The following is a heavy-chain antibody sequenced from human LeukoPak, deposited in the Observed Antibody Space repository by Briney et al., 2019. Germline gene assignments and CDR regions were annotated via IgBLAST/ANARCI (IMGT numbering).Heavy chain of an antibody. D-gene: IGHD1-14*01. CDR3: AKLGANWNHVEYYMDV. CDR1: GFTFSSYA. CDR2: ISGSGGST. Sequence: GSLRLSCAASGFTFSSYAMSWVRQAPGKGPEWVSAISGSGGSTYYADSVKGRFTISRDNSKNTLYLQMNSLRAEDTAVYYCAKLGANWNHVEYYMDVWGKGTTVTVSS. J-gene: IGHJ6*03. V-gene: IGHV3-23*01.